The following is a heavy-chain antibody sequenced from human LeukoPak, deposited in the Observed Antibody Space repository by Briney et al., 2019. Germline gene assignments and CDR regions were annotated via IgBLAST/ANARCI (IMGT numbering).Heavy chain of an antibody. Sequence: ASVKVSCKASGYTFTSYDINWMRQATGQGLEWMGWMSPNSGNTGYAQKFQGRVTMTRNTSISTAYMELSSPRSEDTAVYYCARVRIAAANYYYGMDVWGQGTTVTVSS. J-gene: IGHJ6*02. CDR1: GYTFTSYD. CDR2: MSPNSGNT. CDR3: ARVRIAAANYYYGMDV. D-gene: IGHD6-13*01. V-gene: IGHV1-8*01.